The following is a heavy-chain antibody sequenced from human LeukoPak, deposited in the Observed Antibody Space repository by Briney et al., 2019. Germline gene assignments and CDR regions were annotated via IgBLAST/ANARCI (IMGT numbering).Heavy chain of an antibody. J-gene: IGHJ4*02. CDR1: GGSISSYY. D-gene: IGHD4-11*01. V-gene: IGHV4-4*09. Sequence: SETLSLTCTVSGGSISSYYWSWIRQPPGKGLEWIGYIYTSGSTNYNPSLKSRVTISVDTSKDQFSLKLSSVTAADTAVYYCARLGTTVTDYYFDYWGQGTLVTVSS. CDR2: IYTSGST. CDR3: ARLGTTVTDYYFDY.